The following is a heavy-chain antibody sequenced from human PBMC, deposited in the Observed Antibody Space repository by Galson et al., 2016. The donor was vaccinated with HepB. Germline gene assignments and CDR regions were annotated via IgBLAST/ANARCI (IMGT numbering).Heavy chain of an antibody. CDR3: ARDLSRTYSSGWSVDH. CDR1: GFTFSSYW. Sequence: SLRLSCAVSGFTFSSYWMSWVRQAPGKGLEWVANIKPDESEKYYVDSVKGRFTISRDNAKNSLYLQMNSLRAEDTAVYYCARDLSRTYSSGWSVDHWGQGTLVTVSS. CDR2: IKPDESEK. D-gene: IGHD6-19*01. J-gene: IGHJ4*02. V-gene: IGHV3-7*04.